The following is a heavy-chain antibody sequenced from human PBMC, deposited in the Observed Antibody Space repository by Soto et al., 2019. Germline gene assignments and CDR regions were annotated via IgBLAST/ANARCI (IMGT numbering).Heavy chain of an antibody. J-gene: IGHJ6*02. CDR3: ARGTPTPGLDI. V-gene: IGHV3-30-3*01. Sequence: PGGSLRLSCTASGFVFRDYQMHWVRQPPGKGLEWVAHISADGTNKYYADSVKGRFTVYRDNSKNALFLQVTSLRPEDTALYYCARGTPTPGLDIWGRGTTVTVTS. CDR2: ISADGTNK. D-gene: IGHD1-1*01. CDR1: GFVFRDYQ.